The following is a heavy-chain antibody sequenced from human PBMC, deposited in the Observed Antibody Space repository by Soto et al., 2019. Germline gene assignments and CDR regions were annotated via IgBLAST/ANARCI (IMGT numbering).Heavy chain of an antibody. CDR1: GGSFSPYY. V-gene: IGHV4-59*01. CDR2: IYYSGNT. J-gene: IGHJ4*01. Sequence: SETLSLTCTVSGGSFSPYYWSWIRQPPGKGLEWIGYIYYSGNTNYNPSLMSRVAISVDTSNDQFSLRLTSVTAGDTAIYYCARTQGLKDFWDGLSYPFDYWGHGIAVTVSS. CDR3: ARTQGLKDFWDGLSYPFDY. D-gene: IGHD3-3*01.